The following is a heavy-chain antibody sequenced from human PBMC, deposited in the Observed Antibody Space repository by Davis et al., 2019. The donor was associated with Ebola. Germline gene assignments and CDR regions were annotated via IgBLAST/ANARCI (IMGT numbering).Heavy chain of an antibody. V-gene: IGHV3-7*03. CDR3: VRDRGSQEYLWGTPQGYYDS. J-gene: IGHJ4*02. Sequence: GESLKISCAASGFTFYAYWMNWVRQAPGKGLEWVAKIRQDGSEKYYVDSVEGRFTISRDNAKESVYLQMNRLRVDDTGVYYCVRDRGSQEYLWGTPQGYYDSWGQGAQVTVSS. CDR2: IRQDGSEK. D-gene: IGHD3-16*01. CDR1: GFTFYAYW.